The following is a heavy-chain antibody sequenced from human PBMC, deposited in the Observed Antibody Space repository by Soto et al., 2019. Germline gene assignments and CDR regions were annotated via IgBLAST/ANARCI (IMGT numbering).Heavy chain of an antibody. Sequence: EVQLLESGGGLVQPGGSLRLSCAASGFTFSSYAMTWVRQAPGKGLEWVSVINDSGGSTYYADSVKGRFTISRDNSKNTLYLQMSSLRAEETDVYYCAKDHSSRWRVLDSWGQGPLVTVSS. D-gene: IGHD6-13*01. CDR3: AKDHSSRWRVLDS. J-gene: IGHJ4*02. V-gene: IGHV3-23*01. CDR2: INDSGGST. CDR1: GFTFSSYA.